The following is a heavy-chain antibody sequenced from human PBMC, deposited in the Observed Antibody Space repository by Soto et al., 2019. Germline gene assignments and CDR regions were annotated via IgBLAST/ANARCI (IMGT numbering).Heavy chain of an antibody. J-gene: IGHJ4*02. V-gene: IGHV4-39*01. CDR2: IYYSGST. CDR3: ARLGSDGDYGDYELVDY. CDR1: GGSISSSSYY. D-gene: IGHD4-17*01. Sequence: SETLSLTCTVSGGSISSSSYYWGWIRQPPGKGLEWIGSIYYSGSTYYNPSLKSRVTISVDTSKNQFSLKLSSVTAADTAVYYCARLGSDGDYGDYELVDYWGQGTLVTVSS.